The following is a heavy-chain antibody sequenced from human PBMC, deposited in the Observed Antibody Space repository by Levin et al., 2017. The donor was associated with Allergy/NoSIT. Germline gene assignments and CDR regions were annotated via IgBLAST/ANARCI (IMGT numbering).Heavy chain of an antibody. D-gene: IGHD5/OR15-5a*01. CDR1: GFTFNNYW. CDR3: ARDAHSVVYAMDV. V-gene: IGHV3-74*01. CDR2: INSAGFST. Sequence: AGGSLRLSCAASGFTFNNYWMHWVRQGPGKGLVWVSRINSAGFSTSYADSVKGRFTISRDNAKNTLYLQMNSLRAEDTAVYYCARDAHSVVYAMDVWGQGTTVTVSS. J-gene: IGHJ6*02.